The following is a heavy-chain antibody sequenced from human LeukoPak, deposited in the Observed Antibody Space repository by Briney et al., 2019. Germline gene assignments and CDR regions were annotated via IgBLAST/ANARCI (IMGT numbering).Heavy chain of an antibody. V-gene: IGHV3-23*01. D-gene: IGHD3-10*01. CDR2: ISGNGYNT. CDR1: GFTLGNYA. CDR3: AKGVRLWFAFYFDY. J-gene: IGHJ4*02. Sequence: GGSLRLSCAASGFTLGNYAMSWVRQAPGKGLEWVSAISGNGYNTYYADSVKGRFTISSDTSGNTLYLQMHSLRAEDTAVYYCAKGVRLWFAFYFDYWGQGTLVTVSS.